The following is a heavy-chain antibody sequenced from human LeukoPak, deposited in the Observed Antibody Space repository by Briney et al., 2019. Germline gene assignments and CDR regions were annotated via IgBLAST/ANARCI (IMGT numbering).Heavy chain of an antibody. CDR1: GGTFSSYA. CDR2: IIPIFGTA. CDR3: AGASGPPYYFDY. V-gene: IGHV1-69*13. J-gene: IGHJ4*02. Sequence: SVKISCTASGGTFSSYAISWVRQAPGQGLEWMGGIIPIFGTANYAQKFQGRVTITADESTSTAYMELSSLRSEDTAVYYCAGASGPPYYFDYWGQGTLVTVSS.